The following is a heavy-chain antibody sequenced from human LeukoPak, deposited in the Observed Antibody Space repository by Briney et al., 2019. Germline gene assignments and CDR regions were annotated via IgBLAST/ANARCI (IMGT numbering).Heavy chain of an antibody. V-gene: IGHV1-24*01. Sequence: ASVKVSCKASGYTLNELAIHWVRQAPGKGLEWMGGFDPEDGETIYAQKFRGRFTMTEDTSADTADMELNSLRSDDTAVYYCTTDLDYWGQGTLVTVSS. CDR2: FDPEDGET. J-gene: IGHJ4*02. CDR3: TTDLDY. CDR1: GYTLNELA.